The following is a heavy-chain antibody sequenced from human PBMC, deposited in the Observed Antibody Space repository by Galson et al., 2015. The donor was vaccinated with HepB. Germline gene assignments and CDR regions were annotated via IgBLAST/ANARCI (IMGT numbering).Heavy chain of an antibody. CDR2: MNPNSGNT. D-gene: IGHD6-13*01. Sequence: SVKVSCKASEYTFTSYDINWVRQATGQGLEWMGWMNPNSGNTGYAQKFQGRVTMTRNTSISTAYMELSSLRSEDTAVYYCAREEIAAAGGAYYFDYWGQGALVTVSS. V-gene: IGHV1-8*01. J-gene: IGHJ4*02. CDR1: EYTFTSYD. CDR3: AREEIAAAGGAYYFDY.